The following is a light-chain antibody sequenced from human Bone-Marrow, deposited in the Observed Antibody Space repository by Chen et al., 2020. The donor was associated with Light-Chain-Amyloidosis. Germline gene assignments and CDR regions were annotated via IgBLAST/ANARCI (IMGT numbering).Light chain of an antibody. J-gene: IGLJ3*02. CDR2: EVT. CDR1: SSDVGGYNY. V-gene: IGLV2-14*01. CDR3: SSFTSSNTWV. Sequence: QSALTPPSSVSGSPGQSFPASCPGNSSDVGGYNYASWYQLHPGKAPKLILYEVTNRPSGVSNRFSGSKSGNTASLTISGLQAEDEADYYCSSFTSSNTWVFGGGTKLTVL.